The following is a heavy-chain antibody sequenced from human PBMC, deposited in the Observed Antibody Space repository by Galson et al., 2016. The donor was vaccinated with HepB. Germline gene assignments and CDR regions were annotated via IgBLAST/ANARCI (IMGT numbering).Heavy chain of an antibody. Sequence: SVKVSCKASGYTFTSYGIIWVRQAPGQGLEWMGWISAHNGNTNYAQKLQGRVTMTTDTSTSTAYMELRSLRSDDTAVYYCARVCYYYDSSGSPRDPWYFDRWGRGTLVTVSS. CDR2: ISAHNGNT. CDR3: ARVCYYYDSSGSPRDPWYFDR. J-gene: IGHJ2*01. CDR1: GYTFTSYG. V-gene: IGHV1-18*01. D-gene: IGHD3-22*01.